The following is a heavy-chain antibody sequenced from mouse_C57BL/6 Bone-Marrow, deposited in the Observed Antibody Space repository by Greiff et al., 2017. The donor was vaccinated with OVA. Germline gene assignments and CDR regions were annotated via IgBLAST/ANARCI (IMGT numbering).Heavy chain of an antibody. CDR3: TRGYSNYYAMDY. D-gene: IGHD2-5*01. J-gene: IGHJ4*01. CDR2: IDPETGGT. CDR1: GYTFTDYE. V-gene: IGHV1-15*01. Sequence: QVHVKQSGAELVRPGASVTLSCKASGYTFTDYEMHWVKQTPVHGLEWIGAIDPETGGTDYNQKFKGKAILTADKSSSTAYMALRSLTSEDSAVYYCTRGYSNYYAMDYWGQGTAVTVSS.